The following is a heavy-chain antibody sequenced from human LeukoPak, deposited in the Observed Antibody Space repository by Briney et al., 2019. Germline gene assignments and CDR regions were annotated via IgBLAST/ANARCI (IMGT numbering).Heavy chain of an antibody. CDR3: ARVKGLRFLEWLFHNFDY. V-gene: IGHV3-30-3*01. J-gene: IGHJ4*02. D-gene: IGHD3-3*01. Sequence: GGSLRLSCAASGFTFSSYAMHWVRQAPGKGLEWVAVIPYDGSNKYYADSVKGRFTISRDNSKNTLYLQMNSLRAEDTAVYYCARVKGLRFLEWLFHNFDYWGQGTLVTVSS. CDR1: GFTFSSYA. CDR2: IPYDGSNK.